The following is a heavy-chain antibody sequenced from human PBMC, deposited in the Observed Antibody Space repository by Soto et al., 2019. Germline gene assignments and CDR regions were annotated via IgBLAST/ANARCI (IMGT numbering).Heavy chain of an antibody. J-gene: IGHJ4*02. D-gene: IGHD6-13*01. V-gene: IGHV4-59*08. CDR3: ARSQFGAAAGLFNS. CDR1: GGYISSYY. Sequence: PSETLSLTCSVSGGYISSYYWSWIRQPPGKGLEWIGYIYNRGSTNYNPSLKSRVPISVDTSKNQFSLKLISVTAADTAVYYCARSQFGAAAGLFNSWRQGTLVTVSS. CDR2: IYNRGST.